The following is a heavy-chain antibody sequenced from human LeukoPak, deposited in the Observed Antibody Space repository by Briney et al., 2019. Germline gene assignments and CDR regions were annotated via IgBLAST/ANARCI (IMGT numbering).Heavy chain of an antibody. V-gene: IGHV3-7*01. Sequence: GGSLRLSCAASGFTFSSYWMSWVRQAPGKGLECVANIKEDGSEEYYVDSVKGRFSISRDNAKKSLYLQMNSLRAEDTAVYYCARDWLAGNPYQAFDLWGKGTMVTVSS. CDR2: IKEDGSEE. D-gene: IGHD3-22*01. J-gene: IGHJ3*01. CDR1: GFTFSSYW. CDR3: ARDWLAGNPYQAFDL.